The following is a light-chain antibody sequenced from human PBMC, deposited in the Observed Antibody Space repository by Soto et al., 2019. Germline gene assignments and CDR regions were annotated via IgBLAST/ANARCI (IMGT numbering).Light chain of an antibody. CDR2: DVS. CDR1: SSDVGGYNY. CDR3: SSYTGSSTYVV. V-gene: IGLV2-14*01. Sequence: QSVLTQPASVSGSPGQSITISCTGTSSDVGGYNYVSWYQQHPGKAPKLMIYDVSNRPSGVSNRFSGSKSANTASLTISGLQAEDESDSYCSSYTGSSTYVVFGGGTKLTVL. J-gene: IGLJ2*01.